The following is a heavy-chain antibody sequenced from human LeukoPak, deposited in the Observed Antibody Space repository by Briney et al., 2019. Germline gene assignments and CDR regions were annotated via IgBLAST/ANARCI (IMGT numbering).Heavy chain of an antibody. D-gene: IGHD2/OR15-2a*01. J-gene: IGHJ4*02. V-gene: IGHV3-11*01. CDR1: GFTFSDHY. CDR3: ARGLSHMEY. CDR2: ISGTSHII. Sequence: PGVSLRLSCAASGFTFSDHYMSWIRQAPGKGLEWLSYISGTSHIIYYADSVKGRFTISRDNAKSSLYLQMNSLRAEDTAVYYCARGLSHMEYWGQGSLVTVSS.